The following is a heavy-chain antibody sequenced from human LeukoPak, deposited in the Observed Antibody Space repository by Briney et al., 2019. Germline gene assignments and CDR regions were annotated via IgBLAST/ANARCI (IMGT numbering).Heavy chain of an antibody. J-gene: IGHJ6*02. V-gene: IGHV1-8*01. Sequence: ASVKVSFKASGYTFTSYDINWVRQATGQGLEWMGWMNPNSGNTGYAQKFQGRVTMTRNTSISTAYMELSSLRSEDTAVYYCARTVSPFRRYFDWLLHKAYYYYYGMDVWGQGTTVTVSS. D-gene: IGHD3-9*01. CDR2: MNPNSGNT. CDR1: GYTFTSYD. CDR3: ARTVSPFRRYFDWLLHKAYYYYYGMDV.